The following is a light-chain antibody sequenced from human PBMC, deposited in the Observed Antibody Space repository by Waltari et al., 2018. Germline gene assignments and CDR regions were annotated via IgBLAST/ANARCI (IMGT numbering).Light chain of an antibody. CDR3: MQGTHWQFT. CDR2: KVS. CDR1: QSLVYSDGNTS. Sequence: DVVMTQSPLSLPVTLGQPASISCRSSQSLVYSDGNTSLNWFQQRPGQSPRRLIYKVSNRDSGVPDRFSGSGSGTDFTLKISRVEAEDVGVCYCMQGTHWQFTFGPGTKVDIK. V-gene: IGKV2-30*01. J-gene: IGKJ3*01.